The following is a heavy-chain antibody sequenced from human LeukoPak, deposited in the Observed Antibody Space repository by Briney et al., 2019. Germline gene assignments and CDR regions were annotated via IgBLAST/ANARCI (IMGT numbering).Heavy chain of an antibody. J-gene: IGHJ4*02. V-gene: IGHV4-59*12. CDR3: ARDLVVAGASYFDY. Sequence: SETLSLTCTVSGGSISSYYWSWIRQPPGKGLEWIGYIYYSGSTNYNPSLKSRVTISVDTSKNQFSLKLSSVTAADTAVYYCARDLVVAGASYFDYWGQGTLVTVSS. CDR1: GGSISSYY. CDR2: IYYSGST. D-gene: IGHD6-19*01.